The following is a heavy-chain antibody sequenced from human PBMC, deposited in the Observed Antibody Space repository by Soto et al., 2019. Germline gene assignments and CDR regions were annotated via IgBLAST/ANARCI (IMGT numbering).Heavy chain of an antibody. CDR1: GFTVGNNY. CDR2: IYSTGTT. V-gene: IGHV3-53*01. D-gene: IGHD3-10*01. CDR3: AKGGRGSGSHYNSFGY. Sequence: EVQLVESGGGLIQPGGSLKLSCAASGFTVGNNYMSWVRQAPGKGLEWVSLIYSTGTTKYADSVKGRFTVSRDNAKNTLYLEMNSLGAEDTAVYYCAKGGRGSGSHYNSFGYWGQGTLVTVSS. J-gene: IGHJ4*02.